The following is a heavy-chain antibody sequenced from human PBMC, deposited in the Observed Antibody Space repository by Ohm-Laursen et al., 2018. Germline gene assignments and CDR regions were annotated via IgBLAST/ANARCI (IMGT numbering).Heavy chain of an antibody. CDR1: GFIFSSYA. D-gene: IGHD4-23*01. Sequence: SLRLSCAASGFIFSSYAMSWVRQAPGKGLEWVSAIRGSGGSTYYADSVKGRFTISRDNSKNTLYLQMNSLRAEDTAVYYCAKGALVVTRYWYFDLWGRGTLVTVSS. CDR3: AKGALVVTRYWYFDL. J-gene: IGHJ2*01. CDR2: IRGSGGST. V-gene: IGHV3-23*01.